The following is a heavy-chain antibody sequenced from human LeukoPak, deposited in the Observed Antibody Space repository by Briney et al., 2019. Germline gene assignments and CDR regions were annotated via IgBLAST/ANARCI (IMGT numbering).Heavy chain of an antibody. Sequence: GGSLRLSCAASGFTFSSYGMRWVRQAPGKGLEWVAFIRYDGSNKYYADSVKGRFTISRDNSKNTLYLQMNSLRAEDTAVYYCAKDKAVAGVDLDYWGQGTLVTVSS. D-gene: IGHD6-19*01. CDR1: GFTFSSYG. CDR3: AKDKAVAGVDLDY. V-gene: IGHV3-30*02. CDR2: IRYDGSNK. J-gene: IGHJ4*02.